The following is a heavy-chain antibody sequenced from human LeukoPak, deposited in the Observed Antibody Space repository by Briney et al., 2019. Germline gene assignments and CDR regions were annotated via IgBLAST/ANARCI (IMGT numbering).Heavy chain of an antibody. D-gene: IGHD5-12*01. Sequence: SVKVSCKASGGTFSSYAISWGRQAPGQGLEWMGGIIPIFGTANYAQKFQGRVTITTDESTSAAYMELSSLRSEDTAVYYCARGTSGYDYLFYNHWGQGTLVTVSS. CDR2: IIPIFGTA. V-gene: IGHV1-69*05. CDR1: GGTFSSYA. CDR3: ARGTSGYDYLFYNH. J-gene: IGHJ5*02.